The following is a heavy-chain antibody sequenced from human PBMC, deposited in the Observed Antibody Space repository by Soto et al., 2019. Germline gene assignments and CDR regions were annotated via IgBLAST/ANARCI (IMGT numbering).Heavy chain of an antibody. J-gene: IGHJ4*02. V-gene: IGHV3-64*01. D-gene: IGHD6-13*01. CDR2: ISSNGGST. Sequence: EVQLVESGGGLVQPGGSLRLSCAASGFTFSSYAMHWVRQAPGKGLEYVSAISSNGGSTYYANSVKGRFTSSRDNSKNTLYLQMGSLRAEDMAVYYCARDLGWSAAPSFFDYWGQGTMVTVSS. CDR1: GFTFSSYA. CDR3: ARDLGWSAAPSFFDY.